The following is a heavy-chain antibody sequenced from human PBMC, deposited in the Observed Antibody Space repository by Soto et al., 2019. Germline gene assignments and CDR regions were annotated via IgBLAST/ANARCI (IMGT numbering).Heavy chain of an antibody. CDR2: ISGGGRDI. CDR3: ATSLAVQLGYYGMDV. J-gene: IGHJ6*02. V-gene: IGHV3-21*01. CDR1: GFTFSSYS. D-gene: IGHD6-6*01. Sequence: PGGSLRLSCAASGFTFSSYSLNWVRQAPGRGLEWVSSISGGGRDIKYGDSVKGRFIISRDNAMDSLHLQMYSLRADDTAIYFCATSLAVQLGYYGMDVWRPGTTVTVSS.